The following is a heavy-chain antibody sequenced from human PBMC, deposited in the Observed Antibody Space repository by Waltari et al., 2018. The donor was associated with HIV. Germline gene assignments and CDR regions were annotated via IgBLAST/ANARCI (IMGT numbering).Heavy chain of an antibody. Sequence: EVQLVQSGAEVRKSGESLKISCKASGYTFTNYWIAWVRQMSGEGLEWMGIIYPFVSDTRYNPSFERQITISADTSLATAYLEWSNLNASDAAIYYCARLFYYDTTGYINNAFDIWGQGTVVTVS. J-gene: IGHJ3*02. CDR1: GYTFTNYW. CDR2: IYPFVSDT. D-gene: IGHD3-22*01. V-gene: IGHV5-51*03. CDR3: ARLFYYDTTGYINNAFDI.